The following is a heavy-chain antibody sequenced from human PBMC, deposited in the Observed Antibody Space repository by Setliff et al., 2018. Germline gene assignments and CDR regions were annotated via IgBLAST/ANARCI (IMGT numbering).Heavy chain of an antibody. CDR1: GVSFSDYY. V-gene: IGHV4-34*01. J-gene: IGHJ4*02. D-gene: IGHD3-3*01. CDR3: RFWGGYYRNDY. CDR2: INHSGTT. Sequence: SATPSLTCTVSGVSFSDYYWGWVRQSPGKGLDWIGEINHSGTTNYDPTLEGRIPISVDTSKRQFTLKLSYVTAADMAVYYCRFWGGYYRNDYWAQGTLVTVSS.